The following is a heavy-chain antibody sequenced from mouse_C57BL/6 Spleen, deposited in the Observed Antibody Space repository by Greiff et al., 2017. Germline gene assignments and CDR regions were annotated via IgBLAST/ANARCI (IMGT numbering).Heavy chain of an antibody. CDR3: ARGGNYGGMDY. CDR1: GYTFTSYW. Sequence: QVQLQQPGAELVKPGASVKLSCKASGYTFTSYWMQWVKQRPGQGLEWIGEIDPSDSYTNYNQKFKGKATLTVDTSSSTAYMQPSSLTSEDSAVYYCARGGNYGGMDYWGQGTSVTVSS. CDR2: IDPSDSYT. V-gene: IGHV1-50*01. J-gene: IGHJ4*01. D-gene: IGHD2-1*01.